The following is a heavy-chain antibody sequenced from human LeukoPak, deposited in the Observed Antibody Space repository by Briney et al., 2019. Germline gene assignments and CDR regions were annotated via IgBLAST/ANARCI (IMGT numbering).Heavy chain of an antibody. J-gene: IGHJ4*02. Sequence: GGSLRLSCAASGFTFSSYAMSWVRQAPGKGLEWVAVISYDGSNKYYADSVKGRFTISRDNSKNTLYLQMNSLRAEDTAVYYCARGDGYSYGLDYWGQGTLVTASS. V-gene: IGHV3-30-3*01. CDR3: ARGDGYSYGLDY. D-gene: IGHD5-18*01. CDR2: ISYDGSNK. CDR1: GFTFSSYA.